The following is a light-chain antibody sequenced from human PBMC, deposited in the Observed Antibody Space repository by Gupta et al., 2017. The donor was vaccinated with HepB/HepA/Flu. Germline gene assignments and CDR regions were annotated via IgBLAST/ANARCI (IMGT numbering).Light chain of an antibody. J-gene: IGKJ4*01. Sequence: DLVLTPTPLSSPVTLGQPASIPCRSSQSLLNSDGNTYLNWLHQRPGQPPRLLIYRISNRVSGVPDRFSGSGAGTDFTLKISRVEPEDVGVYYCMQATQIPLTFGGGTKVEIK. CDR2: RIS. CDR1: QSLLNSDGNTY. V-gene: IGKV2-24*01. CDR3: MQATQIPLT.